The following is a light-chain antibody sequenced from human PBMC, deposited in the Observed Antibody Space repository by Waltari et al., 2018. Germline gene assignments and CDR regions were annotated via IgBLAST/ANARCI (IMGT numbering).Light chain of an antibody. CDR3: CSYAGSYTGV. Sequence: QSALTQPRSVSGSPGQSVTISCTGTSSDVGGYNYVSWYQQHPGKAPKLMIYDVTKRPSWVPDRFSGSKSGNTASLTIAGLQAEDEADYDCCSYAGSYTGVFGGGTKLTVL. J-gene: IGLJ2*01. V-gene: IGLV2-11*01. CDR1: SSDVGGYNY. CDR2: DVT.